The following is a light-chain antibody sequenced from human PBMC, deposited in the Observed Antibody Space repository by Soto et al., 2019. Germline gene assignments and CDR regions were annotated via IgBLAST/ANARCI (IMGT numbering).Light chain of an antibody. V-gene: IGKV1-5*03. CDR1: QNISSW. J-gene: IGKJ3*01. CDR3: QQYQLHST. CDR2: KAS. Sequence: DIQMTQSPSTLSAFVGDRVTIACRASQNISSWLAWYQQKPGKARKILIYKASTLESGVPARFSGSGAGTEFSLTISSLQPDDFATYYCQQYQLHSTFRPGTKVDL.